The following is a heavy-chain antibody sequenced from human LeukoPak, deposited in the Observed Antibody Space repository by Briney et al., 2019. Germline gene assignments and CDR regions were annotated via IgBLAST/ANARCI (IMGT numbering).Heavy chain of an antibody. CDR2: IWYDGSNK. D-gene: IGHD3-10*01. J-gene: IGHJ6*04. Sequence: PGGSLRLSCAASGFTFSSYGMHWVREAPGKGLEWVAIIWYDGSNKFYADSVKGRFTIYRDNSKNTLYLQMNSLRAEDTAVYYCARDLYYYGSSYYYGMDVWGKGTTVTVSS. CDR1: GFTFSSYG. V-gene: IGHV3-33*01. CDR3: ARDLYYYGSSYYYGMDV.